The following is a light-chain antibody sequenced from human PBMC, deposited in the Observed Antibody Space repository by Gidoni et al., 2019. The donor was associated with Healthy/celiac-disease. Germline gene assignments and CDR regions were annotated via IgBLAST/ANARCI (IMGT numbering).Light chain of an antibody. V-gene: IGKV1-39*01. CDR3: QQSYSTPLT. J-gene: IGKJ4*01. Sequence: DIQMTQSPSSLSASVGDRVTITCRASQSISSYLNWYQQKPGNAPKLLIYAASSLKSGVPSRFSGSGSGTEFTLTISSLQPEDFATYYCQQSYSTPLTFGGGTKVEIK. CDR1: QSISSY. CDR2: AAS.